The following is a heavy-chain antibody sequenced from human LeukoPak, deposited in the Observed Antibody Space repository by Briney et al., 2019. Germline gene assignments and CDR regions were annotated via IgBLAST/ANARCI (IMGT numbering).Heavy chain of an antibody. D-gene: IGHD3-10*01. CDR2: IYYSGST. CDR3: AGGSGSYGPPFDY. CDR1: GGSISSYY. V-gene: IGHV4-59*01. J-gene: IGHJ4*02. Sequence: SETLSLTCAVSGGSISSYYWSWIRQPPGKGLEWIGYIYYSGSTNYNPSLKSRVTISVDTSKNQFSLKLSSVTAADTAVYYCAGGSGSYGPPFDYWGQGTLVTVSS.